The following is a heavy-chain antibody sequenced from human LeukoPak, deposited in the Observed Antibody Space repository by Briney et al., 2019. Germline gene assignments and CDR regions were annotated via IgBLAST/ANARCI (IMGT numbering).Heavy chain of an antibody. CDR1: GYTFTSYD. Sequence: ASVKVSCKASGYTFTSYDINWVRQATGQGLEWMGWMNPNSGNTGYAQKFQGRVTMTRDTSISTAYMELSRLRSDDTAVYYCAREGSGWPFDYWGQGTLVTVSS. V-gene: IGHV1-8*01. CDR2: MNPNSGNT. D-gene: IGHD6-19*01. J-gene: IGHJ4*02. CDR3: AREGSGWPFDY.